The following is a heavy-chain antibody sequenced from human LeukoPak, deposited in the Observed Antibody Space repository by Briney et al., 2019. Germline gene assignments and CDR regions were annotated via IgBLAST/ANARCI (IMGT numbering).Heavy chain of an antibody. CDR3: ASLTDAPKYYYYMDV. CDR2: IYSGGST. CDR1: GFTVSSNY. D-gene: IGHD2-8*01. J-gene: IGHJ6*03. Sequence: GGSLRLSCAASGFTVSSNYMSWVRQAPGKGLEWVSVIYSGGSTYHADSVKGRFTISRDNSKNTLYLQMNSLRAEDTAVYYCASLTDAPKYYYYMDVWGKGTTVTVSS. V-gene: IGHV3-53*01.